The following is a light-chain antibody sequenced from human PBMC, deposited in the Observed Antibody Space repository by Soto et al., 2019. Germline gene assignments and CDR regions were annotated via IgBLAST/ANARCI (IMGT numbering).Light chain of an antibody. CDR2: VGTGGIVG. CDR1: SGHSTYQ. V-gene: IGLV9-49*01. J-gene: IGLJ1*01. Sequence: QLVLTQPPSASSSLGASVPLTCTLSSGHSTYQVDWYQQRPGKGPRFVMRVGTGGIVGSKGDGIPDRFSVLGAGLNRALTSENIQVEDESDYHCVADHDTVSSVVYVFGPGTKVTVL. CDR3: VADHDTVSSVVYV.